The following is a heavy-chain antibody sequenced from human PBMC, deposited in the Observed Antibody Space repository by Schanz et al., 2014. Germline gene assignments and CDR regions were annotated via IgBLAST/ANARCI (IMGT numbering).Heavy chain of an antibody. CDR2: IASGGSHT. Sequence: EVQLLESGGALEQPWGSLRLSCAASGITFSDYAMSWVRQAPGKGLEWVSTIASGGSHTFYADSVTGRFTISGDNSKNTLFLQMNSLRAEDTALYFCATDYSGGGCHIWGQGTMVTVSS. J-gene: IGHJ3*02. V-gene: IGHV3-23*01. CDR1: GITFSDYA. D-gene: IGHD6-19*01. CDR3: ATDYSGGGCHI.